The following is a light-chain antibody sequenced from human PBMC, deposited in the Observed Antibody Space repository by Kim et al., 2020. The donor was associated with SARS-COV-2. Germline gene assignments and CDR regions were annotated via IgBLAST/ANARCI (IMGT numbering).Light chain of an antibody. V-gene: IGKV1-27*01. CDR3: QKYNSATWT. J-gene: IGKJ1*01. Sequence: DIQMTQSPSSLSASVGDRVTITCRVSQRIGNSLAWYQQKPGKVPNLLISGAFALQSGVPSRFIGNGSGTAFTLTITSLRPEDVATYYCQKYNSATWTFGQGTKVDIK. CDR2: GAF. CDR1: QRIGNS.